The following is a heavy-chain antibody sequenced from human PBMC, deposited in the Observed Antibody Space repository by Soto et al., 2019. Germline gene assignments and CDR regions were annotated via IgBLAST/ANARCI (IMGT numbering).Heavy chain of an antibody. J-gene: IGHJ4*02. CDR2: ISPSGDSA. CDR3: VRADFDQYFDY. D-gene: IGHD3-9*01. Sequence: ASVKVSCKASGFTFTNYYMHCVRQAPEQGLEWMGIISPSGDSANYAQRFQGRVTMTRDTSTSTVYMELSSLTSEDTAVYYCVRADFDQYFDYWGQGSLVTVSS. CDR1: GFTFTNYY. V-gene: IGHV1-46*01.